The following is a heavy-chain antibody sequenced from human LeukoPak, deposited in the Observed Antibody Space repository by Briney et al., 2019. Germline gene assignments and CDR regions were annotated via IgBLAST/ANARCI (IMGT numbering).Heavy chain of an antibody. CDR2: IIPIFGTA. CDR1: VGTFSSYA. CDR3: ARDSYYDTSGYYSDY. Sequence: SVKVSCKASVGTFSSYAISWVRQAPGQGLDWMGGIIPIFGTANYAQTFQGRVTITADESMSTAYMELSSLRSEDTAVYYCARDSYYDTSGYYSDYWGQGSLVTVSS. D-gene: IGHD3-22*01. V-gene: IGHV1-69*13. J-gene: IGHJ4*02.